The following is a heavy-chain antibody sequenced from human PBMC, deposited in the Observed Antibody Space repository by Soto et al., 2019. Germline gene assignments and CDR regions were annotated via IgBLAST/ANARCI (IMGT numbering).Heavy chain of an antibody. CDR1: GGSVSNNY. V-gene: IGHV4-34*01. D-gene: IGHD6-19*01. J-gene: IGHJ3*02. CDR3: ARGKMAGDSFDI. Sequence: QVQLQQWGAGLLKPPETLSLTCIVYGGSVSNNYWNWIRQPPGKGLEWIGEINHSGSTNYNPSLKSRLTISVDTSKNQFSLKLGSVTAADTAEDYCARGKMAGDSFDIWGQGTMVTVSS. CDR2: INHSGST.